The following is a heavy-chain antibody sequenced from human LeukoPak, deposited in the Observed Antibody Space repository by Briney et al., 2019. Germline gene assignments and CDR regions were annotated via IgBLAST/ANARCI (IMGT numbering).Heavy chain of an antibody. CDR3: ATGYCSSASCYRAFEY. Sequence: GRSLRLSCAASGFTFSSYAMHWVRQAPGKGLEWVAVISYDGSNKYYADSVKGRFTISRDNAKNTLYLQMNSLRAEDTAVYYCATGYCSSASCYRAFEYWGQGTLVTVPS. CDR1: GFTFSSYA. CDR2: ISYDGSNK. V-gene: IGHV3-30*04. J-gene: IGHJ4*02. D-gene: IGHD2-2*01.